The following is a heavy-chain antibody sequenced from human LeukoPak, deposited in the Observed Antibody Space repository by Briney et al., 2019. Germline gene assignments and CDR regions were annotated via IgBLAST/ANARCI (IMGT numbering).Heavy chain of an antibody. CDR3: ARGSSVVGATSDVYSDF. V-gene: IGHV1-18*01. CDR2: ISAYNGNT. CDR1: GYTFTSYG. Sequence: ASVKVSCKASGYTFTSYGISWVRQAPGQGLEWMGWISAYNGNTNYAQKLQGRVTMTTDTSTSTAYMELTSLRSDDTAVYYCARGSSVVGATSDVYSDFWGHGTPVTVSS. J-gene: IGHJ4*01. D-gene: IGHD1-26*01.